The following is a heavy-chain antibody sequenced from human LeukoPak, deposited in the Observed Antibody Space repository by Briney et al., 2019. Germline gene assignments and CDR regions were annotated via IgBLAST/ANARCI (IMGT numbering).Heavy chain of an antibody. CDR1: GFTFSSYE. CDR3: TREHDL. V-gene: IGHV3-48*03. Sequence: GGSLRLSCAASGFTFSSYEMNWVRQTPGKGLEWISYISSSGHIIYYADSVKGRFTISRDNAKNSLSLQMSSLRDDDTALYYCTREHDLWGQGTLVTVSS. J-gene: IGHJ4*02. CDR2: ISSSGHII.